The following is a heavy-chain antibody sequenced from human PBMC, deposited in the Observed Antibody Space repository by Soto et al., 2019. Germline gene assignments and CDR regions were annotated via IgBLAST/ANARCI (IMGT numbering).Heavy chain of an antibody. CDR3: AKIDGYFDY. V-gene: IGHV3-23*01. D-gene: IGHD3-22*01. J-gene: IGHJ4*02. CDR1: GFTFINTG. CDR2: ITGNGDTT. Sequence: PXGSLLLSCAGSGFTFINTGMSWVRQAPGQGLEWVSAITGNGDTTYYADSVKGRFTISRDNSKSTLYLQMNSLRAEDTAVYYCAKIDGYFDYWGQGTLVTVSS.